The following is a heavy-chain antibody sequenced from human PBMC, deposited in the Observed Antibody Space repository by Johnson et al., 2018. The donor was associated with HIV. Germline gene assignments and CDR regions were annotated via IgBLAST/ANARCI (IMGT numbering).Heavy chain of an antibody. CDR1: GFTFSSYA. J-gene: IGHJ3*02. CDR2: ISYDGSDK. V-gene: IGHV3-30*04. D-gene: IGHD6-13*01. CDR3: ASLSSSLFGAFDI. Sequence: VQLVESGGGLVQPGGSLRLSCAASGFTFSSYAMHWVRQAPGKVLEWVAVISYDGSDKDYGDSAKGRFSISRDSSKNTLYLQMNSLRAEDTAVYYCASLSSSLFGAFDIWGQGTMVTVSS.